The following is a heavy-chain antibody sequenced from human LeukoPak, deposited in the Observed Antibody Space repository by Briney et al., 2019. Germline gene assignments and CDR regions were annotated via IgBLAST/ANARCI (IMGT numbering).Heavy chain of an antibody. CDR1: GLTFSSYG. V-gene: IGHV3-30*18. Sequence: PGGSLRLSCAASGLTFSSYGMHWVRQAPGKGLEWVAVISYDGSNKYYADSVKGRFTISRDNSKNTLYLQMNSLRAEDTAVYYCAKWVVRGVIKDYWGQGTLVTVSS. J-gene: IGHJ4*02. D-gene: IGHD3-10*01. CDR3: AKWVVRGVIKDY. CDR2: ISYDGSNK.